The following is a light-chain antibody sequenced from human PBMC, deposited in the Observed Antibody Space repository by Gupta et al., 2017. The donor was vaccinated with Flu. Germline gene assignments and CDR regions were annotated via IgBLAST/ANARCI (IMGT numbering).Light chain of an antibody. CDR2: SNN. J-gene: IGLJ3*02. Sequence: QSVLPQPPSASDTPGQRVTISCSGSSSNIGSNTVNWYQQLPGTAPKLLIYSNNQRPSGVPDRFSGSKSGTSASLAISGLQSEDEADYYCAAWDDSLNGWVFGGGTKLTVL. V-gene: IGLV1-44*01. CDR1: SSNIGSNT. CDR3: AAWDDSLNGWV.